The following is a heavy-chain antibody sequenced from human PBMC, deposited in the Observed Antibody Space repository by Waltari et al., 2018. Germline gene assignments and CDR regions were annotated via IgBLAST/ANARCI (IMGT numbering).Heavy chain of an antibody. J-gene: IGHJ4*02. CDR3: AGVAPYSQREDY. V-gene: IGHV3-33*08. CDR2: IWYDGSKK. CDR1: GYPSVMTG. Sequence: VESGVGLVQPGGSLTLYMQTLGYPSVMTGSPVSRQAPGKGLEWVAVIWYDGSKKYYADSVKGRFTIARDNSKNTLYLQMNSLRAEDTAVYYCAGVAPYSQREDYWGQGTLVTVSS. D-gene: IGHD6-13*01.